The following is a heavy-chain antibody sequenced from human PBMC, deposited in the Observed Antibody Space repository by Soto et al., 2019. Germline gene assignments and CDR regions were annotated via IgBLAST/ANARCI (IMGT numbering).Heavy chain of an antibody. D-gene: IGHD3-3*01. Sequence: ASVKVSWKASGYTFTGYYMHWVRQAPGQGLEWMGWINPNSGGTNYAQKFQGRVTMTRDTSISTAYMELSRLRSDDTAVYYCARGGEYYDFLSGYYRQRGNLFDPWGQGSLDTGSS. CDR1: GYTFTGYY. CDR2: INPNSGGT. J-gene: IGHJ5*02. V-gene: IGHV1-2*02. CDR3: ARGGEYYDFLSGYYRQRGNLFDP.